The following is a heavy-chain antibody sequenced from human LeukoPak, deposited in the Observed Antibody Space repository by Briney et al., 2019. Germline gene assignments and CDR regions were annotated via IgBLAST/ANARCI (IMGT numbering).Heavy chain of an antibody. J-gene: IGHJ4*02. CDR2: IWYDGSNK. V-gene: IGHV3-33*01. CDR3: AREWVTVFGGFDY. Sequence: GRSLRLSCAASGFTFSSYGMHWVRQAPGKGLEWVAVIWYDGSNKYYADSVKGRFTISRDNSKNTLYLQMDSLRVEDTAVYYCAREWVTVFGGFDYWGQGNLVTVSS. D-gene: IGHD3-3*01. CDR1: GFTFSSYG.